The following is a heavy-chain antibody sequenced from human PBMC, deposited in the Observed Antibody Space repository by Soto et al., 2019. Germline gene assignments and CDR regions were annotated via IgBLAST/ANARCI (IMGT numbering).Heavy chain of an antibody. CDR1: GYTFTSYD. CDR2: MNPNSGNT. Sequence: QVQLVQSGAEVKKPGASVKVSCKASGYTFTSYDINWVRKATGQGLEWMGWMNPNSGNTGYAQKFQGRVTMTRNTSISTAYMELSSLRSEDTAVYYCARADSSSWYSTYYYYYYGMDVWGQGTTVTVSS. D-gene: IGHD6-13*01. CDR3: ARADSSSWYSTYYYYYYGMDV. V-gene: IGHV1-8*01. J-gene: IGHJ6*02.